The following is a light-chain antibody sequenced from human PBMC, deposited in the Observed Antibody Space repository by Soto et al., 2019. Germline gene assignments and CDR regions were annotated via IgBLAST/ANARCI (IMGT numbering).Light chain of an antibody. V-gene: IGKV3-20*01. J-gene: IGKJ4*01. CDR2: GAS. CDR3: QQLNSYPLT. Sequence: EIVLTQSPGSLSLSPGERATLSCRASQSVDSSFFAWYQKKPGQAPRLLIYGASKRATGIPDRFSGSGSGTDFTLTISSLQPEDFATYYCQQLNSYPLTFGGGTKVEIK. CDR1: QSVDSSF.